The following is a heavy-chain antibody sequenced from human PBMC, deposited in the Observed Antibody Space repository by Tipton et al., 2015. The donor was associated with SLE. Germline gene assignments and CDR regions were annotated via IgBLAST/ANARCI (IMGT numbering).Heavy chain of an antibody. CDR3: VSQSGSPNY. Sequence: QLVQSGGGLVKPGGSLRLSCAASGFTFSNFWMSWVRQAPGKGLEWVANIKEDGSNYDYVDSVKGRFTISRDNAKKPLYLQMNGLRVEDTAVYYCVSQSGSPNYWGQGTLVTVSS. CDR2: IKEDGSNY. D-gene: IGHD5-12*01. J-gene: IGHJ4*02. V-gene: IGHV3-7*01. CDR1: GFTFSNFW.